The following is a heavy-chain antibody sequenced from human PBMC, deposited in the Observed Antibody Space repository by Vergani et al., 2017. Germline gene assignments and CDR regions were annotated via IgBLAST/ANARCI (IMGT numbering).Heavy chain of an antibody. CDR1: GFTFSSYG. Sequence: QVQLVESGGGVVQPGRSLRLSCAASGFTFSSYGMHWVRQAPGKGLEWVAVFSYDGSNKYYPDSVKGRFTISRDNSKNTLYLEMNSLSAEDTALYHCVKDHPVFDEWGRGTLVSVS. V-gene: IGHV3-30*18. CDR2: FSYDGSNK. J-gene: IGHJ4*02. CDR3: VKDHPVFDE.